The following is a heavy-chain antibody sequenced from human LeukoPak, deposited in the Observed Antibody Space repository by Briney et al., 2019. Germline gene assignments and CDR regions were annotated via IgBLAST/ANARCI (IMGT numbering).Heavy chain of an antibody. CDR1: GFTFSNFG. V-gene: IGHV3-33*01. CDR2: IWYEGSNK. Sequence: GGSLRLSCAASGFTFSNFGMHWVRQAPGKGLEWVAFIWYEGSNKYYGNSVKGRFTTSRDNSKNTLYLQMNSLRAEDTAVYYCARGGDYYDSSGYYLIDYWGQGTLVTVSS. D-gene: IGHD3-22*01. J-gene: IGHJ4*02. CDR3: ARGGDYYDSSGYYLIDY.